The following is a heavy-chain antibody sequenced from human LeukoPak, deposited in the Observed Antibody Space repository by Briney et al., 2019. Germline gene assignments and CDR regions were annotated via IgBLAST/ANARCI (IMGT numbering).Heavy chain of an antibody. CDR3: ARDFGTTNYLFDF. CDR1: GFTFRTYA. V-gene: IGHV3-23*01. Sequence: GGSLRLSWGTSGFTFRTYAMNWVRQAPGEGLEWVSGFSGSGGSTYYADSVKGRFTISRDNSKNTLYLQMNSLRAEDTAVYYCARDFGTTNYLFDFWDQGTLVTVSS. J-gene: IGHJ4*02. CDR2: FSGSGGST. D-gene: IGHD2/OR15-2a*01.